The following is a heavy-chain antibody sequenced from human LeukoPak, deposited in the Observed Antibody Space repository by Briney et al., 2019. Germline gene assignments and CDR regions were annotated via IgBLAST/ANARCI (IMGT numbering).Heavy chain of an antibody. CDR2: ISGSGGST. V-gene: IGHV3-23*01. Sequence: PGGSLRLSCAASGFTFSSYAMSWVRQAPGKGLEWVSAISGSGGSTYYADSVKGRFTIYRDNSKNTLYLQMNSLRAEDTAVYYCAKELNYYDSSGYSYWGQGTLVTVSS. D-gene: IGHD3-22*01. CDR1: GFTFSSYA. J-gene: IGHJ4*02. CDR3: AKELNYYDSSGYSY.